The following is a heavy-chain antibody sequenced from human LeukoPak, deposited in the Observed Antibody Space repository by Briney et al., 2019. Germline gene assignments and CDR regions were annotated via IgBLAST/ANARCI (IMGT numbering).Heavy chain of an antibody. CDR1: GGSISSYY. D-gene: IGHD3-22*01. CDR3: ARLDYDSGGGAFDI. CDR2: IYYSGST. Sequence: KASETLSLTCTVSGGSISSYYWSWIRQPPGKGLEWIGYIYYSGSTNYNPSLKSRVTISVDTSKNEFSLKLTSVNAADTAVYYCARLDYDSGGGAFDIWGQGTMVTVSS. J-gene: IGHJ3*02. V-gene: IGHV4-59*01.